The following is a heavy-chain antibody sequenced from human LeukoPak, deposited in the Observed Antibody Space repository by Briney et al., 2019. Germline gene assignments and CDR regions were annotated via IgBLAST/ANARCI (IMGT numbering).Heavy chain of an antibody. J-gene: IGHJ5*02. CDR2: INHSGST. Sequence: SETLSLTCAVYGGSFSGYYWSWIRQSPGKGLEWIGEINHSGSTNYNPSLKSRVTISVDTSKNQFSLKLSSVTAADTAVYYCARQSGIHWFDPWGQGTLVTVSS. D-gene: IGHD3-3*02. CDR1: GGSFSGYY. V-gene: IGHV4-34*01. CDR3: ARQSGIHWFDP.